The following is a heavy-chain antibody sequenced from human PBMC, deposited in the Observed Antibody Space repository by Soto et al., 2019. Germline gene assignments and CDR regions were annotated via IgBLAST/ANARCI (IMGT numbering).Heavy chain of an antibody. CDR2: ISYSGST. D-gene: IGHD6-19*01. J-gene: IGHJ4*02. CDR1: GVSISSRDYY. V-gene: IGHV4-39*01. CDR3: MNYKSGWEY. Sequence: QLQLQESGPGLVQPSETLSLTCTVSGVSISSRDYYWGWIRQPPGKGLEWIGMISYSGSTYSSPSLKSRVTISADMSNNQSSLRLSSVTAADTAVFHCMNYKSGWEYWGQGTVVTVSS.